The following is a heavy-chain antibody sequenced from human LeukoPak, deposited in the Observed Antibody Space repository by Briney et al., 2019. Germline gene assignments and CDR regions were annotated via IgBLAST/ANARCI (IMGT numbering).Heavy chain of an antibody. Sequence: ASVKVTCKASGYTFTSYGISWVRQAPGQGLEWMGWISAYNGNTNYAQKLQGRVTMTTDTSTSTAYMELRSLRSDDTAVYYCARDRAYCGGDCYTRGGDAFDIWGQGTMVTVSS. J-gene: IGHJ3*02. V-gene: IGHV1-18*01. CDR3: ARDRAYCGGDCYTRGGDAFDI. CDR1: GYTFTSYG. D-gene: IGHD2-21*02. CDR2: ISAYNGNT.